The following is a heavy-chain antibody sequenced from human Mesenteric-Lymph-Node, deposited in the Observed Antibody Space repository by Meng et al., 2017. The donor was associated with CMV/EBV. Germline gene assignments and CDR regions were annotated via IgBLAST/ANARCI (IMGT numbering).Heavy chain of an antibody. CDR2: IYDSGKI. D-gene: IGHD2-15*01. CDR3: ARRWQSLSYFDY. Sequence: GESLKISCAASGFTVSNNYMNWVRQAPGKGLEWVSVIYDSGKIYYADSVKGRFIISRDHSKNTLYLEMNSLRVEDTALYYCARRWQSLSYFDYWGQGALVTVSS. CDR1: GFTVSNNY. V-gene: IGHV3-66*02. J-gene: IGHJ4*02.